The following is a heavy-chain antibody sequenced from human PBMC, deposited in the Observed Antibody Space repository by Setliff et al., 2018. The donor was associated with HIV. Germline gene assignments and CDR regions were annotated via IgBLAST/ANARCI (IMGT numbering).Heavy chain of an antibody. CDR1: GFTFSSYA. CDR2: ISYDGSNK. D-gene: IGHD3-22*01. Sequence: GGSLRLSCAASGFTFSSYAMHWVRQAPGKGLEWVAVISYDGSNKYYADSVKGRFTISRDNSKNTLYLQMNSLRAEDTAVYYCAREYYYDSSGYPNWFDPWGQGTLVTSPQ. V-gene: IGHV3-30*04. J-gene: IGHJ5*02. CDR3: AREYYYDSSGYPNWFDP.